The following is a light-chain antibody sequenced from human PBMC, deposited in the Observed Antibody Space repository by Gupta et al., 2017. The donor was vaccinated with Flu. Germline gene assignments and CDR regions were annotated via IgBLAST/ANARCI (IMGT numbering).Light chain of an antibody. J-gene: IGKJ5*01. CDR2: GAS. CDR1: QSVSSSY. Sequence: EIVLTQSPGTLSLSPGERATLSCRASQSVSSSYLAWYQQKPGQAPRLLIYGASSRATGIPDRFSGSGSGTEFTLTISRLEPEDFAVYYCQHEGSSLFTFGQGTLLEIK. CDR3: QHEGSSLFT. V-gene: IGKV3-20*01.